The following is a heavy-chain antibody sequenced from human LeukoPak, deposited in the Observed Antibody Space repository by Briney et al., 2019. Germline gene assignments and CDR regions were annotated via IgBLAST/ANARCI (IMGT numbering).Heavy chain of an antibody. CDR3: ARQSYRGSYLLYWFDP. D-gene: IGHD1-26*01. Sequence: ASVEVSCKASGYTFTSYYMHWVRQAPGQGLEWMGIINPSGGSTSYAQKFQGRVTMTRDTSTSTVYMELSSLRSEDAAVYYCARQSYRGSYLLYWFDPWGQGTLVTVSS. J-gene: IGHJ5*02. CDR2: INPSGGST. V-gene: IGHV1-46*01. CDR1: GYTFTSYY.